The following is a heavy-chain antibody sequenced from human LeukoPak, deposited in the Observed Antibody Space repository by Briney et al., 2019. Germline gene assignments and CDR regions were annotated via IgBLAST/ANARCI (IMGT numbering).Heavy chain of an antibody. J-gene: IGHJ4*02. CDR2: ISSDGSST. Sequence: GGSLRLACAAPGITVRNYWIHWVRQAPGKRLVWVSRISSDGSSTNYADSVKGRFTISRDNAKNTLYLQMNSLRAEDTAVYYCAKGGGKVQDYWGQGPLVTVSS. CDR1: GITVRNYW. CDR3: AKGGGKVQDY. D-gene: IGHD4-23*01. V-gene: IGHV3-74*01.